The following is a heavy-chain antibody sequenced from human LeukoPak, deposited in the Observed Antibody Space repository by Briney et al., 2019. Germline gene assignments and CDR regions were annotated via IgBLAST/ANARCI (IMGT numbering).Heavy chain of an antibody. CDR1: GFTFNSFA. D-gene: IGHD3-22*01. CDR2: ISGSADST. CDR3: AREGGGYYDTSGYYPFDY. J-gene: IGHJ4*02. V-gene: IGHV3-23*01. Sequence: GGSLRLSCAASGFTFNSFAVNWVRQAPGKGLEWVSGISGSADSTYYADSVKGRFTISRDNSKNTLYLQMNSLRTEDTAVYYCAREGGGYYDTSGYYPFDYWGQGTLVTFSS.